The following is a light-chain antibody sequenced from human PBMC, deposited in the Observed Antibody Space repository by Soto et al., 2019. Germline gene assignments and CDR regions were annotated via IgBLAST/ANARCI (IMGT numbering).Light chain of an antibody. CDR2: KAS. CDR1: ESISNW. V-gene: IGKV1-5*03. J-gene: IGKJ1*01. CDR3: QQYDTYWT. Sequence: DIQMTQSPSTLSASVGDRVIIPCRASESISNWLAWYQQKPGKAPNLLIYKASSLKSGVPLRFSGSGSGTEFTLTINSLQPDDFATYYCQQYDTYWTFGQGTKVDIK.